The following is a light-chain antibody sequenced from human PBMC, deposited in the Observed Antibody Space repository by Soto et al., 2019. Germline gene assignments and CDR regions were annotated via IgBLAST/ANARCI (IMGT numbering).Light chain of an antibody. CDR3: QQYERPPFA. Sequence: EIVLTQSPGTLSLFPGDRATLSCRASQRVSNGYVAWFQQKPGQAPRLLIYDASSRAAGVPDRVTGGGSGTDFTLTISGLEPEDFAFYFCQQYERPPFAFGQGPRLEI. CDR1: QRVSNGY. CDR2: DAS. V-gene: IGKV3-20*01. J-gene: IGKJ2*01.